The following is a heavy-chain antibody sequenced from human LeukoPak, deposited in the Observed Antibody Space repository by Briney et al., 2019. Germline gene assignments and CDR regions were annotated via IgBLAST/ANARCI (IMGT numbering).Heavy chain of an antibody. Sequence: PGGSLRLSCAASGFTVSSNYMNWVRQAPGEGLEWVSVIYSGGSTYYADSVKGRFTISRDNSKSTLYLQMNSLRAEDTAVYYCARATSYFDYWGQGTLVTVSS. V-gene: IGHV3-53*01. CDR2: IYSGGST. CDR1: GFTVSSNY. CDR3: ARATSYFDY. J-gene: IGHJ4*02.